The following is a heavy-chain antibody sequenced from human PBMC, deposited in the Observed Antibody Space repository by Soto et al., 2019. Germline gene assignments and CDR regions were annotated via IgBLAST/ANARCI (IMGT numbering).Heavy chain of an antibody. D-gene: IGHD6-13*01. J-gene: IGHJ4*02. Sequence: QVQLVQSGPEVKRPGSSVKISCKASGFSSTTYAFSWVRRAPGQGLEWMGLISADYGEPRYAQKFQGRVATTTDTSTRTAYMELRGLTSDDTAVYYCGVSAGLDFWGQGTRVTVSS. CDR3: GVSAGLDF. CDR2: ISADYGEP. CDR1: GFSSTTYA. V-gene: IGHV1-18*01.